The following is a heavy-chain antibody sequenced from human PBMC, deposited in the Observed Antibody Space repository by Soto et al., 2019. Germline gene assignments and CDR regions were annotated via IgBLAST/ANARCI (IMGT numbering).Heavy chain of an antibody. J-gene: IGHJ5*02. D-gene: IGHD6-6*01. V-gene: IGHV1-46*01. Sequence: QVQLVQSGAEVKKPGASVKVSCKASGYTFTSCYIHWVRQAPGQGLEWMGISNPSAGRTSYAQKSQGRVTMTSDTSTSTVYMELSRLISEDTAVYYCARGGQCSTSSWWNWFEPWGQGTLVTVSS. CDR2: SNPSAGRT. CDR3: ARGGQCSTSSWWNWFEP. CDR1: GYTFTSCY.